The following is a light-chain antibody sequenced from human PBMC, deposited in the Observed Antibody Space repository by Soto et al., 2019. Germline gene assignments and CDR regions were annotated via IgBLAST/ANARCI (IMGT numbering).Light chain of an antibody. Sequence: QSALTQPASVSGSPGQSITISCTGTSSDVGSYNYVSWYQQHPGKAPKLMIYEVSNRPSGVSNRFSGSKSGNTASLTIYGXXXXXXXXXXCSSYTSISTRVFGGGTQLTV. CDR3: SSYTSISTRV. CDR2: EVS. J-gene: IGLJ3*02. V-gene: IGLV2-14*01. CDR1: SSDVGSYNY.